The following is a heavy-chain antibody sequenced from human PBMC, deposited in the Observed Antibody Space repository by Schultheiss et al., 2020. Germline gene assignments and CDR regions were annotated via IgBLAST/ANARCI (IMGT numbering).Heavy chain of an antibody. CDR1: GFTFSSSW. J-gene: IGHJ4*02. D-gene: IGHD1-26*01. CDR3: ARGGSYSGD. Sequence: GSLRLSCAASGFTFSSSWIQWVRQAPGKGLVWVSRINADGSSVSYADSVKGRFTISRDNAKNTLHLQMNSLRAEDTAVYYCARGGSYSGDWGQGTLVTVSS. V-gene: IGHV3-74*01. CDR2: INADGSSV.